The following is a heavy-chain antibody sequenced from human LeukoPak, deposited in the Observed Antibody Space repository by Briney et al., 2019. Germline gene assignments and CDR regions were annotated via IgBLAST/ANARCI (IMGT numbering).Heavy chain of an antibody. CDR3: AKGGRLYGLDV. J-gene: IGHJ6*02. CDR1: GFTFSSDS. Sequence: GGSLRLACTASGFTFSSDSMSWVRQAPGKGLEWVSVISYSGGATSHADSVKGRFTISRDNSKNTLYLQMNSLRAEDTAVYYCAKGGRLYGLDVWGQGTTVTVSS. V-gene: IGHV3-23*01. CDR2: ISYSGGAT. D-gene: IGHD1-26*01.